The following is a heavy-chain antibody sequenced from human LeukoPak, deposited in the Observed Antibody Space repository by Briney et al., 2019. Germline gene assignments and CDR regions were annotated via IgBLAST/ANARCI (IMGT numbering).Heavy chain of an antibody. Sequence: GGSLRLSCAASGFTFGSYSMNWVRQALGKGLEWVSSISSSSRYIYYADSVKGRFTISRDNAKNSLYLQMNSLRAEDTAVYYCARSIAAAGIDYWGQGTLVTVSS. CDR1: GFTFGSYS. D-gene: IGHD6-25*01. CDR2: ISSSSRYI. CDR3: ARSIAAAGIDY. J-gene: IGHJ4*02. V-gene: IGHV3-21*01.